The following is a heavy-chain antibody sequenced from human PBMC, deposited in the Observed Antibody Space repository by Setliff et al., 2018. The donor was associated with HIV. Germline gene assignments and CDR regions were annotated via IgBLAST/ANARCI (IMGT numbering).Heavy chain of an antibody. CDR1: GDSISGAGFY. CDR3: AREAMYYYDTSGHPQGFDY. D-gene: IGHD3-22*01. CDR2: IYYSGNT. V-gene: IGHV4-31*02. J-gene: IGHJ4*02. Sequence: PSETLSLTCTVSGDSISGAGFYWTWIRQLPGKGLEWIGSIYYSGNTYYNPSLKSRVTISLGTSRWQFSLTLNSVSAADTAVYFCAREAMYYYDTSGHPQGFDYWGQGTLVTVSS.